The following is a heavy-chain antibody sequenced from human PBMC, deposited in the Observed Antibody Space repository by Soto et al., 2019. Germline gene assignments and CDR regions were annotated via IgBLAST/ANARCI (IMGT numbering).Heavy chain of an antibody. CDR1: GYTFTGYY. CDR2: INHNSGGT. Sequence: QVQLVQSGAEVKKPGASVKVSCKASGYTFTGYYMHWVRQAPGQGLEWMGWINHNSGGTNYAQKFQGWVTMTRDTSISTAYMELSRLRSDDTAVYYCARERWGYTISAGRNWFDPWGQGTLVTVSS. J-gene: IGHJ5*02. CDR3: ARERWGYTISAGRNWFDP. V-gene: IGHV1-2*04. D-gene: IGHD2-8*01.